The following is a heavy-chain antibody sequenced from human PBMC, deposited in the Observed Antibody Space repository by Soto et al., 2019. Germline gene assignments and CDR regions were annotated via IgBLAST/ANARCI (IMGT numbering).Heavy chain of an antibody. V-gene: IGHV3-23*01. J-gene: IGHJ3*01. Sequence: QVLQSGGGSAQPGGSLRVSCEVPALTFNKFAMSWVRQAPGKGLEWVSVISGKGDKTYYAESVKGRFSISRDNSKNTVYLQLNNLGPEDTAIYYCAIGQHGPLYIYDSAGFHADDAFDVWGQGTVVSVSS. CDR1: ALTFNKFA. CDR3: AIGQHGPLYIYDSAGFHADDAFDV. CDR2: ISGKGDKT. D-gene: IGHD3-22*01.